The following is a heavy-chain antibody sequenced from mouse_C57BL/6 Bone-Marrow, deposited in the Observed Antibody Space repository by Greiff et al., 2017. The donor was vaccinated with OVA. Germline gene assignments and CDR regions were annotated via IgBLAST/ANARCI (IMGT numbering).Heavy chain of an antibody. Sequence: QVQLQQPGAELVRPGTSVKLSCKASGYTFTSYWMHWVKQRPGQGLEWIGVIDPSDSYTNYTQKFKGKATLTVDTSSSTAYMQLSSLTSEDSAVYYCARTGAMDYWGQGTSVTVSS. J-gene: IGHJ4*01. CDR1: GYTFTSYW. CDR3: ARTGAMDY. V-gene: IGHV1-59*01. CDR2: IDPSDSYT.